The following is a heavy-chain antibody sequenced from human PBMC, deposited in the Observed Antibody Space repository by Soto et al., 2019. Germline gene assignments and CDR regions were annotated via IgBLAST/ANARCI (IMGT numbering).Heavy chain of an antibody. Sequence: PAETLSVTCTVSGGSISSGDYYWSWIRQPPGKGLEWIGYIYYSGSTYYNPSLKSRVTISVDTSKNQFSLKLSSVTAADTAVYYCTTHTNLRQADIVVVVAASGLDVWGQGTTVTVSS. V-gene: IGHV4-30-4*01. CDR1: GGSISSGDYY. CDR3: TTHTNLRQADIVVVVAASGLDV. J-gene: IGHJ6*02. D-gene: IGHD2-15*01. CDR2: IYYSGST.